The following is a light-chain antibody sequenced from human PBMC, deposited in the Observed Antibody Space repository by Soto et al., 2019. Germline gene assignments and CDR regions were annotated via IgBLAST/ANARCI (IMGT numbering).Light chain of an antibody. CDR2: GVF. Sequence: VLMQFPATLSLSPGERSTLSGMAIQSVDRSYLAWYHQRPGQAPSLLIYGVFRRATGIPDMLSGSGSGTVFTLTISRLEPEGFAVYYCQQYGSSHTFGQGTRLEIK. CDR3: QQYGSSHT. CDR1: QSVDRSY. J-gene: IGKJ5*01. V-gene: IGKV3-20*01.